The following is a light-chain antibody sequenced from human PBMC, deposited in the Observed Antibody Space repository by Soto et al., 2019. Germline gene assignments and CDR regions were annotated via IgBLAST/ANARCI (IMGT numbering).Light chain of an antibody. CDR1: SSNIGSNY. CDR2: RND. V-gene: IGLV1-47*01. J-gene: IGLJ2*01. Sequence: QSVLTQPPSASGTPGQRVTISCSGSSSNIGSNYVYWYQQLPGTAPKLLIYRNDQRPSGVPDRFSGSKSGTSAFPAISGLRSEDEADYYCAAWDDSLSGQVFGGGTELTVL. CDR3: AAWDDSLSGQV.